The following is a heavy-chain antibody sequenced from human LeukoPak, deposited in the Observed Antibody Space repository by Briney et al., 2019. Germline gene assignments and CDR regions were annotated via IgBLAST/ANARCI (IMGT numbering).Heavy chain of an antibody. Sequence: GGSLRLSCAASGFRFSTYWMSWVRQAPGKGLEWVANIKQDGNEKYYVDSVKGRFTISRDNAKNSLDLQMNSLRAEDTGIYYCARDTLGEGEDANHAVYYFDYWGKGTLVTVSS. CDR3: ARDTLGEGEDANHAVYYFDY. V-gene: IGHV3-7*01. CDR1: GFRFSTYW. D-gene: IGHD3-10*01. CDR2: IKQDGNEK. J-gene: IGHJ4*02.